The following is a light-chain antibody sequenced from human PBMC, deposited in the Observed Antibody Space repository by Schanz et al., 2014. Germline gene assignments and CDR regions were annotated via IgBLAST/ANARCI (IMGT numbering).Light chain of an antibody. CDR1: SSDVGSYNH. CDR3: SSYTITTTWV. J-gene: IGLJ3*02. Sequence: QSALTQPPSVSGSPGQSVTISCTGTSSDVGSYNHVSWYQQYPGKAPKLMIYDVNNRPSGVSNRFSGSKSGNTASLTISGLQAEDEADYYCSSYTITTTWVFGGGTKLTVL. V-gene: IGLV2-18*02. CDR2: DVN.